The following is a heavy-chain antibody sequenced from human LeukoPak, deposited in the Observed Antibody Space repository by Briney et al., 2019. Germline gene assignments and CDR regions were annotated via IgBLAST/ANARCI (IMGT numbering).Heavy chain of an antibody. CDR2: INGDGSIT. CDR3: GRASTANPPGY. J-gene: IGHJ4*02. CDR1: GFTFGSYW. Sequence: GGSLRLSCAASGFTFGSYWMHWVRQGPGKGLAWVSRINGDGSITNYADSVKGRFTISRDSAKNTLYLQMNSLRAEDTAVYYCGRASTANPPGYWDQGTLVTVSS. D-gene: IGHD4/OR15-4a*01. V-gene: IGHV3-74*01.